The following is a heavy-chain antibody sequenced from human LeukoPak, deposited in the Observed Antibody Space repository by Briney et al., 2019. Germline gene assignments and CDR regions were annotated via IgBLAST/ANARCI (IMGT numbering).Heavy chain of an antibody. CDR1: GGSISSSGYY. Sequence: SETLSLTCTVSGGSISSSGYYWGWIRQPPGKELEWIGSIYYSGSTYYNPSLKSRVTFSVDTSKNQFSLKLSSVTAADTAVYYCARLLSSDWYKGTFDFWGQGTMVTVSS. CDR2: IYYSGST. V-gene: IGHV4-39*01. J-gene: IGHJ3*01. CDR3: ARLLSSDWYKGTFDF. D-gene: IGHD6-19*01.